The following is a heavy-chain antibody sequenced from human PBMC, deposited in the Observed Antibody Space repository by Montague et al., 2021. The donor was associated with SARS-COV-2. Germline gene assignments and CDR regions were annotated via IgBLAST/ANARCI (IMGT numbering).Heavy chain of an antibody. Sequence: CAISGDSVSSKSVAWNWIRQSPSRGLEWLGRTYYRSKWDSDYAEXXKRRLVITPDTSKNQVSLQLNSVIPEDTAVYFCASSGITLTGPDAFDIWGQGTMVTVPS. CDR1: GDSVSSKSVA. V-gene: IGHV6-1*01. CDR2: TYYRSKWDS. CDR3: ASSGITLTGPDAFDI. D-gene: IGHD3-9*01. J-gene: IGHJ3*02.